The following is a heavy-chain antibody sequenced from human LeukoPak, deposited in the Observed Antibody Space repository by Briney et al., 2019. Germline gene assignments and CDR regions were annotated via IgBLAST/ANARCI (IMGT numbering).Heavy chain of an antibody. V-gene: IGHV5-51*01. CDR1: GYSFTNYW. D-gene: IGHD1-26*01. CDR3: ARSLTQGTTTFDI. J-gene: IGHJ3*02. CDR2: IYPGDSDT. Sequence: GESLKISCKGSGYSFTNYWIVWVRQMPGKGLEWMGIIYPGDSDTRYSPSLQGQVTISADKSISTAYLQWSSLKASDTAMYCCARSLTQGTTTFDIWGQGTMVTVSS.